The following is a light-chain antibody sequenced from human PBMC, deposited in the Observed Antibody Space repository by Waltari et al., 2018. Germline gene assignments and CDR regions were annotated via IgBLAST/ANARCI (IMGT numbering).Light chain of an antibody. CDR1: QSVLYSSNNKNC. CDR2: WAS. V-gene: IGKV4-1*01. Sequence: DIVMTQSPDSLAVSLGERATINCKSSQSVLYSSNNKNCLAWYQQKQGQPPKLLIYWASTRESGVPDRFSGSGSGTDFTLTISSLQAEDVAVYYCQQCYLTPYTFGQGTNLEIK. CDR3: QQCYLTPYT. J-gene: IGKJ2*01.